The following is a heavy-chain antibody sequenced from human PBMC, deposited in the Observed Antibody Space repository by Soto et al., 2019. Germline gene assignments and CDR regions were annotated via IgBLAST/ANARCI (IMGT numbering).Heavy chain of an antibody. Sequence: GGSLRLSCAASGFTFSNAWMSWVRQAPGKGLEWVGRIKSKTDGGTTDYAAPVKGRFTISRDDSKNTLYLQMNSLKTEDTAVYYCTTGLLEIAADVYYYYYGMDVWGQGTTVTVSS. CDR2: IKSKTDGGTT. J-gene: IGHJ6*02. D-gene: IGHD6-13*01. V-gene: IGHV3-15*01. CDR3: TTGLLEIAADVYYYYYGMDV. CDR1: GFTFSNAW.